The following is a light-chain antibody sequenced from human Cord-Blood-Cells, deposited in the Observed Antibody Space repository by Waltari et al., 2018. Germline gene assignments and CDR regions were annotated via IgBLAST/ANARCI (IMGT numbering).Light chain of an antibody. V-gene: IGKV4-1*01. J-gene: IGKJ3*01. CDR3: QQYYSTPFT. CDR2: WAS. Sequence: DIVMTQSPDSLAVSLGERATINCNSSQSVLYSSNNKNYLAWYQQKPGQPPKLLIYWASSRESGVPDQFSGSGSGTDFTLNISSLQAEDVAVYYCQQYYSTPFTFGPGTKVDIK. CDR1: QSVLYSSNNKNY.